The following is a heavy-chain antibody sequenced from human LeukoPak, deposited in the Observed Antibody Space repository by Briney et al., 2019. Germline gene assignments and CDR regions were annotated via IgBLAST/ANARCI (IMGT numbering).Heavy chain of an antibody. V-gene: IGHV3-48*01. D-gene: IGHD3-10*01. CDR1: GFTFSSYS. Sequence: GGSLRLSCAASGFTFSSYSIYWVRQAPGKGLEWISYISSSSVIDYADSVKGRFTDSRDNAKNSLFLQMNSLRAEDAAVYYCARGAYSGRSSYFDYWGQGTLVTVSS. CDR3: ARGAYSGRSSYFDY. J-gene: IGHJ4*02. CDR2: ISSSSVI.